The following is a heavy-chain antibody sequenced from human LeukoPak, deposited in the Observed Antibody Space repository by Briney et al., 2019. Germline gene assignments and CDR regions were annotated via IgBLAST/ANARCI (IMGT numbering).Heavy chain of an antibody. CDR1: GGSISSYY. Sequence: SETLSLTCTVSGGSISSYYWSWIRQPPGKGLEWIGYIYYSGSTNYNPSLKSRVTISVDTSKNQFSLKLSSVTAADTAVYYCARDLDYWGQGTLVTVSS. CDR2: IYYSGST. CDR3: ARDLDY. V-gene: IGHV4-59*01. J-gene: IGHJ4*02.